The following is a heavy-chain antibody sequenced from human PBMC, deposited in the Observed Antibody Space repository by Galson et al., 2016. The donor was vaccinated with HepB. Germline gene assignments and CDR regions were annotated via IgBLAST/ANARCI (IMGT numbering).Heavy chain of an antibody. CDR1: GFTFSSSA. CDR3: AADGVGYGAYGDSFYYYGMDV. V-gene: IGHV1-58*01. CDR2: IVVGSNNT. D-gene: IGHD4-17*01. J-gene: IGHJ6*02. Sequence: SVKVSCKASGFTFSSSAVQWVRQARGQRLEWIGCIVVGSNNTNYAQKFQERVTITRDMSTSTAYMELSSLRSEDTAVYYCAADGVGYGAYGDSFYYYGMDVWGQGTTVTVSS.